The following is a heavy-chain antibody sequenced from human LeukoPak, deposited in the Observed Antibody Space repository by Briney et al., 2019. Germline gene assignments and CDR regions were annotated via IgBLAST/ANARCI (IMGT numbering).Heavy chain of an antibody. J-gene: IGHJ6*02. CDR1: GFTVSSNY. V-gene: IGHV3-53*01. D-gene: IGHD1-26*01. CDR3: ARDQYVGATTGYYYYGMDV. Sequence: GGSLRLSCAASGFTVSSNYMSWVRQAPGKGLEWVSVIYSGGSTYYADSVKGRFTISRDNSKNTLYLQMNSLRAEDTAVYYCARDQYVGATTGYYYYGMDVWGQGTTVSVCS. CDR2: IYSGGST.